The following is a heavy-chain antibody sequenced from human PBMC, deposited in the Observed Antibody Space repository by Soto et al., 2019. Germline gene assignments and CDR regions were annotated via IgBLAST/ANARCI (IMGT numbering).Heavy chain of an antibody. Sequence: PGVPLRLSCAASGFTFTSCAMSWVRHAIGKGLEWVSAISGTAGNTHHADSVKGRFTISRDISKNTLYLQMNSLRAEDTAVYYCAKGDWDYIAGHFDYWGQGTLVTVSS. CDR2: ISGTAGNT. J-gene: IGHJ4*02. D-gene: IGHD1-7*01. CDR3: AKGDWDYIAGHFDY. V-gene: IGHV3-23*01. CDR1: GFTFTSCA.